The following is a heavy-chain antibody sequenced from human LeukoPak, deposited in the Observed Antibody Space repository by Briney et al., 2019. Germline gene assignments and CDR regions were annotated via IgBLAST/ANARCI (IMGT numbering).Heavy chain of an antibody. CDR2: ISGSGGRT. V-gene: IGHV3-23*01. D-gene: IGHD6-19*01. CDR1: GFTVSTYA. CDR3: AKDQGDYSSGWSIFDY. J-gene: IGHJ4*02. Sequence: GGSLRLSCAASGFTVSTYAMSWVRQAPGKGLEWDSCISGSGGRTYYADSVKGRFTISRDNSKNTLYLQMNRLRAEDTAVYYCAKDQGDYSSGWSIFDYWGQGSLVTVSS.